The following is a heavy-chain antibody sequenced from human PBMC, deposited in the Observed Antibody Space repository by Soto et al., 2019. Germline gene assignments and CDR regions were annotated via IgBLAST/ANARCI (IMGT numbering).Heavy chain of an antibody. V-gene: IGHV1-69*13. CDR1: GGTFSSYA. CDR2: ITPIFGTA. CDR3: ARDDGWNYRYYDMEV. Sequence: GASVKVSCKASGGTFSSYAICWVRQAPGQGLEWMGGITPIFGTANYAQKFQGRVTITADESTSTAYMELSSLRSEDTAVYYCARDDGWNYRYYDMEVWGPGTTVTVSS. D-gene: IGHD1-7*01. J-gene: IGHJ6*02.